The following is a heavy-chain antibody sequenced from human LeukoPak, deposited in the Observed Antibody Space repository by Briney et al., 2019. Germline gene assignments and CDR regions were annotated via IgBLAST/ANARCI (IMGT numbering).Heavy chain of an antibody. CDR1: GYTLTGYY. CDR3: ARDRSLPPDAFDI. V-gene: IGHV1-2*02. Sequence: GASVKVSCKASGYTLTGYYIHWVRQAPGQGLEWMGWINPNSGGTNYAQKFQGRVTMTTDTSIDTAYMELSRLRSDDTAVFYRARDRSLPPDAFDIWGQGTMVTVSS. CDR2: INPNSGGT. J-gene: IGHJ3*02.